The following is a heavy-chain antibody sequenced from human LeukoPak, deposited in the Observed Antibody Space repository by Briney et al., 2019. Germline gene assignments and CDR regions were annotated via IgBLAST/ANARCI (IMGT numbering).Heavy chain of an antibody. D-gene: IGHD2-2*01. J-gene: IGHJ4*02. V-gene: IGHV3-23*01. CDR2: ISGSGGST. CDR1: GFTFSSYA. CDR3: AKDYIRGSVVVPAAMFDY. Sequence: GGSPRLSCAASGFTFSSYAMSWVRQAPGKGLEWVSAISGSGGSTYYADSVKGRFTISRDNSKNTLYLQMNSLRAEDTAVYYCAKDYIRGSVVVPAAMFDYWGQGTLVTVSS.